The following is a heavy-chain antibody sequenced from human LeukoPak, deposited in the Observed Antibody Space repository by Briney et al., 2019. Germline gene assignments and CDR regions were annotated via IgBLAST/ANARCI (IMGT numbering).Heavy chain of an antibody. J-gene: IGHJ4*02. Sequence: SETLSLTCTVSGGSISSSSYYWGWIRQPPGKGLEWIGSIYYSGSTYYNPSLKSRVTISVDTSKNQFSLKLSSVTAADTAVYYCARSRQYYDILTGYYKTAYFDYWGQGTLVTVSS. CDR2: IYYSGST. D-gene: IGHD3-9*01. V-gene: IGHV4-39*07. CDR1: GGSISSSSYY. CDR3: ARSRQYYDILTGYYKTAYFDY.